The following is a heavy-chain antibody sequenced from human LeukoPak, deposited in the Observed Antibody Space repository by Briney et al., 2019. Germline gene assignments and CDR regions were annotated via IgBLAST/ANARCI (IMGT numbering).Heavy chain of an antibody. CDR2: IKQDGSEK. J-gene: IGHJ4*02. CDR3: ARVYYDYVWGSYRYTLGFDY. V-gene: IGHV3-7*01. CDR1: GFTFSSYW. D-gene: IGHD3-16*02. Sequence: PGGSLRLSCAASGFTFSSYWMSWVRQAPGKGLEWVANIKQDGSEKYYVDSVKGRFTISRDNAKNSLYLQMNSLRAEDTAVYYCARVYYDYVWGSYRYTLGFDYWGQGTLVTVSS.